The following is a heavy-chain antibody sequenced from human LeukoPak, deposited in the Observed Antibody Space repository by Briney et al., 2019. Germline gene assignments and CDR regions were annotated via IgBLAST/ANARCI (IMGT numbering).Heavy chain of an antibody. D-gene: IGHD1-1*01. V-gene: IGHV1-69*04. CDR2: IIPILGIA. J-gene: IGHJ5*02. CDR1: GGTFSSYA. Sequence: ASVKVSCKASGGTFSSYAISWVRQAPGQGLEWMGRIIPILGIANYAQKFQGRVTITADKSTSTAYMELSSLRSEDTAVYYCARDLGQLERQSRVPNWFDPWGQGTLVTVSS. CDR3: ARDLGQLERQSRVPNWFDP.